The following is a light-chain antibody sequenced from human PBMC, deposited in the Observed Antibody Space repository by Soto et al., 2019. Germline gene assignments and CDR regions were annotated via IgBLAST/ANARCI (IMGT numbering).Light chain of an antibody. CDR3: QQYGTSPRT. J-gene: IGKJ2*01. Sequence: EIVLTQTPGILSLSPGERATLSCRASQSVRSSNLAWYQQKPGQAPRLLIYAASSRATGIPDRFSGSGSGTDFTLTISRLEPEDFALYFCQQYGTSPRTFGQGTQLEIK. CDR2: AAS. V-gene: IGKV3-20*01. CDR1: QSVRSSN.